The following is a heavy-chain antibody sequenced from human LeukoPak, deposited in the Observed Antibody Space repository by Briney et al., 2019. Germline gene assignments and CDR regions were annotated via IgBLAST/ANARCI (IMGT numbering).Heavy chain of an antibody. J-gene: IGHJ4*02. Sequence: SETLSLTCTVSGGSVSSGSYYWSWIRQPPGKGLEWIGYIYYSGSTNYNPSLKSRVTISVDTSKNQFSLKLSSVTAADTAVYYCARQTYYGDGTIDYWGQGTLVTVSS. CDR3: ARQTYYGDGTIDY. CDR2: IYYSGST. V-gene: IGHV4-61*01. D-gene: IGHD4-17*01. CDR1: GGSVSSGSYY.